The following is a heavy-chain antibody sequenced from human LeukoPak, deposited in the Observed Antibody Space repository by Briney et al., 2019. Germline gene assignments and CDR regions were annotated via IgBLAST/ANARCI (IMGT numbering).Heavy chain of an antibody. CDR2: IKQDGSEK. Sequence: GGSLRPSCAASGFSFSSNWMTWVRQAPGKGLEWVANIKQDGSEKYCVDSVKGRFTISRDNAKNSLFLQMDSLSAEDTAVYYCARGGSGSSWFWFYWGQGTLVTVSS. CDR3: ARGGSGSSWFWFY. V-gene: IGHV3-7*05. CDR1: GFSFSSNW. J-gene: IGHJ4*02. D-gene: IGHD6-13*01.